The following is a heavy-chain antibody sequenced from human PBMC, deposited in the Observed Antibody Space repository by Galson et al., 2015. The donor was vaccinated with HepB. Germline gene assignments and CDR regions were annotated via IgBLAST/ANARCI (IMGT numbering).Heavy chain of an antibody. Sequence: LRLSCAASGFTFSNYGMSWVRQAPGKGLECVSSISRSGSTKYADSVKGRSTISRDNSKSTLYLQMNSLRAEDTAIYHRAKESLGELHHIYYFDHWGQGTLVPVSS. CDR1: GFTFSNYG. J-gene: IGHJ4*02. CDR3: AKESLGELHHIYYFDH. V-gene: IGHV3-23*01. CDR2: ISRSGST. D-gene: IGHD3-10*01.